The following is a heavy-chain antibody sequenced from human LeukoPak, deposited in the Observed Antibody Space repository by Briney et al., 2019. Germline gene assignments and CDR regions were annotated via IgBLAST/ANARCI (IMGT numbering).Heavy chain of an antibody. CDR1: GFNFSTYS. CDR2: ISRGSSAI. Sequence: GRSLRLSCAASGFNFSTYSMNWVRQAPGKGLEWVSYISRGSSAIYYADSVKGRFTISRDNAKNSLYLQMNSLRAEDTAVYYCARVSRYQLLYYMDVWGKGTTVTVSS. CDR3: ARVSRYQLLYYMDV. V-gene: IGHV3-48*01. D-gene: IGHD2-2*01. J-gene: IGHJ6*03.